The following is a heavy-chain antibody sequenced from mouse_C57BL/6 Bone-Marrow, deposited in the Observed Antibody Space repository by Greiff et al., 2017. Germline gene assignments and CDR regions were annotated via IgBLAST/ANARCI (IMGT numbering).Heavy chain of an antibody. Sequence: QVQLQQSGPELVKPGASVKISCKASGYTFTDYYINWVKQRPGQGLEWIGWIFPGSGSTYYNEKFKGKATLTVDKSSSTAYMQLSSLTSEDSAVYYCARERYYGSSPYYFDYWGQGTTLTVSS. CDR2: IFPGSGST. V-gene: IGHV1-75*01. CDR1: GYTFTDYY. D-gene: IGHD1-1*01. J-gene: IGHJ2*01. CDR3: ARERYYGSSPYYFDY.